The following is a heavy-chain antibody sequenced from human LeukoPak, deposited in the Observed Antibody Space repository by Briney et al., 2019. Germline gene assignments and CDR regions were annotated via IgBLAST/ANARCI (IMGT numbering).Heavy chain of an antibody. J-gene: IGHJ3*02. D-gene: IGHD1-14*01. Sequence: SETLSLTCAVYGGSFSGYYWSWIRQPPGKGLEWIGEINHSGSTNYNPSLKSRVTISADTSKNQFSLRLTSVTAADTAVYYCARGLNNRKSGRRFDIFEIWGQGTMVTVSS. V-gene: IGHV4-34*01. CDR3: ARGLNNRKSGRRFDIFEI. CDR1: GGSFSGYY. CDR2: INHSGST.